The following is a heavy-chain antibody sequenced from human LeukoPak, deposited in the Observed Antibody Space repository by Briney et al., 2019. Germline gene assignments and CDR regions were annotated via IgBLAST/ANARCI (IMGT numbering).Heavy chain of an antibody. CDR2: IYSGGST. Sequence: GGSLRLSCAASGFTVSSNYMSWVRQAPGKGLEGVSVIYSGGSTYYADSVKGRFTISKDNSKNTLYLQMNSLRAEDTAVYYCARDKLYCSSTSCYSFDYWGQGTLVTVSS. CDR3: ARDKLYCSSTSCYSFDY. CDR1: GFTVSSNY. V-gene: IGHV3-66*01. J-gene: IGHJ4*02. D-gene: IGHD2-2*01.